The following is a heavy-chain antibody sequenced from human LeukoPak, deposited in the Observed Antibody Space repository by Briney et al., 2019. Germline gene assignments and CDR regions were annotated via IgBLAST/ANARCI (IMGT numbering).Heavy chain of an antibody. J-gene: IGHJ6*02. CDR2: MNHNSGNT. V-gene: IGHV1-8*01. Sequence: ASVKVSCKASGYTFTSYDINWVRQATGQGLEWMGWMNHNSGNTGDAQKFQGRVTMTRNTSISTAYMELSSLRSEDTAVYYCARGMVVVPSAYYYGMDVWGQGTTVTVSS. CDR3: ARGMVVVPSAYYYGMDV. CDR1: GYTFTSYD. D-gene: IGHD2-2*01.